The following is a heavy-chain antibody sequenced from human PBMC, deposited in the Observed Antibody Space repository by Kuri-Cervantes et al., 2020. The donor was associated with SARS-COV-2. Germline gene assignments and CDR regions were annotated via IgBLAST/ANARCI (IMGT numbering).Heavy chain of an antibody. CDR2: IYYTGNT. CDR3: ARQTGGAFRD. J-gene: IGHJ4*02. CDR1: GYSISSGYY. Sequence: SETLSLTCAVSGYSISSGYYWGWIRQPPGKGLEWIATIYYTGNTYYSPSLKSRVTISVDTSKNQFALTLSSVAAADTAVYFCARQTGGAFRDWGQGSLVTVSS. V-gene: IGHV4-38-2*01. D-gene: IGHD2-8*02.